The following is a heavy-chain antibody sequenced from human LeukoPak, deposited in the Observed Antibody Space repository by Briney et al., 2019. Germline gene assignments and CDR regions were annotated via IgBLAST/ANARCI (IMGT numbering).Heavy chain of an antibody. CDR3: ARAAPYYAAYYYYGMDV. CDR2: INAGNGNT. V-gene: IGHV1-3*01. J-gene: IGHJ6*02. CDR1: GYTFTTYA. Sequence: ASVKVSCKASGYTFTTYAMHWVRQAPGQRLEWMGWINAGNGNTKYSQKFQGRVTFTRDTSASTAYVELSSLRSEDTAVYYCARAAPYYAAYYYYGMDVWGQGTTVTVSS. D-gene: IGHD3-10*01.